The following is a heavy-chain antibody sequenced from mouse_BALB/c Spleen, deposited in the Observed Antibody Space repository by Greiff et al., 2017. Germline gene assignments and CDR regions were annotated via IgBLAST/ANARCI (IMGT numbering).Heavy chain of an antibody. D-gene: IGHD3-1*01. V-gene: IGHV1S34*01. J-gene: IGHJ3*01. Sequence: LVKTGASVKISCKASGYSFTGYYMHWVKQSHGKSLEWIGDIICYNGGTSYNQKFKGKATFTADTSSSTAYMQYNSLTSEDSAVDYCTRGAHCKEFAYWGQGTLVTVSA. CDR1: GYSFTGYY. CDR3: TRGAHCKEFAY. CDR2: IICYNGGT.